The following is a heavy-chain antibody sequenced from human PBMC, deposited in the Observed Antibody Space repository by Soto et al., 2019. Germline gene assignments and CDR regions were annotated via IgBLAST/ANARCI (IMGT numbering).Heavy chain of an antibody. J-gene: IGHJ3*02. CDR3: VSISEAVAYFAFDI. D-gene: IGHD3-16*01. CDR1: GFTLSGHW. V-gene: IGHV3-74*01. Sequence: EMQLVESGGGLVQPGGSLRLSCAASGFTLSGHWMHWVRQVPGKALVWVSRISSDGGDTSYADYVRGRFIVSRDNARKTVYMQMNGLRAEDTAVYYCVSISEAVAYFAFDIWGQGTRVTVSP. CDR2: ISSDGGDT.